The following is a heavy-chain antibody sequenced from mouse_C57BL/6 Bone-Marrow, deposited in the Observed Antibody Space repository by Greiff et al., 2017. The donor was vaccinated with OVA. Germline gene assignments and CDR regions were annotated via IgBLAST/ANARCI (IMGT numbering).Heavy chain of an antibody. V-gene: IGHV2-9-1*01. CDR1: GFSLTSYA. CDR2: IWTGGGT. J-gene: IGHJ4*01. D-gene: IGHD1-1*01. Sequence: QVQLQQSGPGLVAPSPSLSITCTVSGFSLTSYAISWVRQPPGKGLEWLGVIWTGGGTNYNSALKSRLSIRKDNPKSQVFLKMNSMHTDDTARYYCARKSCITTVVATRYYYAMDDWGQGTSVTVSS. CDR3: ARKSCITTVVATRYYYAMDD.